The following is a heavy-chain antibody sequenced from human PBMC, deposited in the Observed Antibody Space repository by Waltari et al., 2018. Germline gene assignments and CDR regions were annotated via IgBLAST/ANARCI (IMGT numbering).Heavy chain of an antibody. CDR1: GFWFSNYW. Sequence: EEQLLESGRGLVQPGDSLRLSCAGSGFWFSNYWLTWVRPAPGKGLVWVARISDDETSISYADSVKGRFTISRDNAKNTVYLQMKRLRVEDTAVYYCARLAPRTYRSPVPGRHYYYGMDVWGQGTTVTVSS. J-gene: IGHJ6*02. D-gene: IGHD3-10*01. V-gene: IGHV3-74*01. CDR2: ISDDETSI. CDR3: ARLAPRTYRSPVPGRHYYYGMDV.